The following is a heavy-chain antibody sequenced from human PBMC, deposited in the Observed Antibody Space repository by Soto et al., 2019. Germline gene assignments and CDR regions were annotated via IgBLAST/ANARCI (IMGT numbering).Heavy chain of an antibody. V-gene: IGHV4-38-2*01. CDR3: ARVDRSGWTPNFFDY. J-gene: IGHJ4*02. D-gene: IGHD6-19*01. Sequence: NPSETLSLTCGVSGFSISSGYYCGWVRQPPGKGLEWIGTIYHGGSTFYNPSLKSRVTISVDTSKNQFSLKLSSVTAADTALYYCARVDRSGWTPNFFDYWGQGTLVTVSS. CDR2: IYHGGST. CDR1: GFSISSGYY.